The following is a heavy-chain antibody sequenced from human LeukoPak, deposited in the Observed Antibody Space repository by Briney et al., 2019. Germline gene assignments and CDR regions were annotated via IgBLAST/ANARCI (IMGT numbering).Heavy chain of an antibody. J-gene: IGHJ4*02. CDR2: NLYSGST. Sequence: PSESLSLTCTVSGGTISSSMYYWGWIRQPPGRGLEWIGNNLYSGSTYYNPSLKSRVTISVDTSKNQFSLKLSSVTAADTAVYYCARHYYGSGTLFDYWGQGTLVTASS. V-gene: IGHV4-39*01. CDR3: ARHYYGSGTLFDY. D-gene: IGHD3-10*01. CDR1: GGTISSSMYY.